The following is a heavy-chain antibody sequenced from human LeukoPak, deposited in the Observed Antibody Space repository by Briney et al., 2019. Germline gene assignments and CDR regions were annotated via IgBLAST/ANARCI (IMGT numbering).Heavy chain of an antibody. CDR1: GFTFSSYG. J-gene: IGHJ4*02. V-gene: IGHV3-33*01. CDR3: ARSLNDYGDYVDYFDY. Sequence: GGSLRLSCAASGFTFSSYGMHWVRQAPGKGLEWVAVIWYDGSNKYYADSVKGRFTISRDNSKNTLYLQMNSLRAEDTAVYYCARSLNDYGDYVDYFDYWGQGTLVTVSS. CDR2: IWYDGSNK. D-gene: IGHD4-17*01.